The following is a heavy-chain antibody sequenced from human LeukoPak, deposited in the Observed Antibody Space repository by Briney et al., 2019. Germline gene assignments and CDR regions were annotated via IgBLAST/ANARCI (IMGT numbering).Heavy chain of an antibody. CDR3: ARGIGRGYSYGYYYYGMGV. V-gene: IGHV3-30*04. Sequence: GGSLRFSCAASGFTFSSYAMHWVRQAPGKGLEWVAVISYDGSNKYYADSVKGRFTISRDNSKNTLYLQMNSLRAEDTAVYYCARGIGRGYSYGYYYYGMGVWGQGTTVTVSS. CDR1: GFTFSSYA. J-gene: IGHJ6*02. D-gene: IGHD5-18*01. CDR2: ISYDGSNK.